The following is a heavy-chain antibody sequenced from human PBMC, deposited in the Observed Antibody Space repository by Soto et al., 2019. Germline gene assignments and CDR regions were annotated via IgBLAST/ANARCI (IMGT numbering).Heavy chain of an antibody. D-gene: IGHD5-12*01. CDR2: ISAYSADA. Sequence: QVQLLQSGAEVKRPGASIRVSCKASGYTFTSFSITWVRQAPGQGLEGMGWISAYSADAKSTQKFQDRLTMTTDTSTKTADMELRSLRSDDTAVYYCARVRGIDYWFFLDFWGQGTLVTVSS. J-gene: IGHJ4*02. CDR3: ARVRGIDYWFFLDF. V-gene: IGHV1-18*01. CDR1: GYTFTSFS.